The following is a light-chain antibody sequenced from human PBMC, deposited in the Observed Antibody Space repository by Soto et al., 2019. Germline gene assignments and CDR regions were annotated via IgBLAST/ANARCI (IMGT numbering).Light chain of an antibody. CDR2: DVS. J-gene: IGLJ1*01. CDR3: CSYTSSSRYV. Sequence: QSVLTHPASVSGSPGQSITISCTGTSSDVGGYKYVSWYQQHPGKAPKFMIYDVSIRPSGVSNRFSGSKSGNTASLTISGLQAEDEADYYCCSYTSSSRYVFGTGTKLTVL. V-gene: IGLV2-14*01. CDR1: SSDVGGYKY.